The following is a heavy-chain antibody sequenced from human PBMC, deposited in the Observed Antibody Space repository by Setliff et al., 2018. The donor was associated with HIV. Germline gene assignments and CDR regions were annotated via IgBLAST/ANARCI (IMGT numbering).Heavy chain of an antibody. J-gene: IGHJ4*02. CDR1: GYTLTELS. V-gene: IGHV1-24*01. Sequence: ASVKVSCKVSGYTLTELSMHWARQAPGKGLEWMGGFDPEDGERIYAQKFQGRVTMTEDTSTDTAYMELSSLTSGDAAVYYCATRTRWIQLSFDGIFDYWGQGTPVTVSS. D-gene: IGHD5-18*01. CDR3: ATRTRWIQLSFDGIFDY. CDR2: FDPEDGER.